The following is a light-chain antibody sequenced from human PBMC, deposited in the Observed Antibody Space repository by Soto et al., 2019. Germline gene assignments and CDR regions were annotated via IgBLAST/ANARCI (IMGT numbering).Light chain of an antibody. V-gene: IGKV3-20*01. CDR2: GAS. CDR1: QSFSSSY. J-gene: IGKJ1*01. Sequence: EIVLTQSPGTLSLSPGERATLSCRAIQSFSSSYLAWYQQKPGQAPRPLIYGASSRAIGIPDRFSGSGSGTDFTLTISRLEPEDFAVYYCQQYGSSPWTFGQGTKV. CDR3: QQYGSSPWT.